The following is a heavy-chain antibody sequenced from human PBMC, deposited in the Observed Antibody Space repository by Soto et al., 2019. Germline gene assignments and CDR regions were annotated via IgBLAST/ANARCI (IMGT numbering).Heavy chain of an antibody. J-gene: IGHJ4*02. CDR3: AIISGGSCYSFCSPFDY. CDR2: MNPNSGNT. Sequence: ASVKVSCKASGYTFTSYDINWVRQATGQGLEWMGWMNPNSGNTGYAQKFQGRVTMTRNTSISTAYMELSSLRSEETAVYYCAIISGGSCYSFCSPFDYWGQGTLVTVSS. V-gene: IGHV1-8*01. D-gene: IGHD2-15*01. CDR1: GYTFTSYD.